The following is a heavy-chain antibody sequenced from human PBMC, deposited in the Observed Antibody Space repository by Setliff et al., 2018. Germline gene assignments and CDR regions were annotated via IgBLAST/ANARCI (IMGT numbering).Heavy chain of an antibody. CDR2: INHSGSP. D-gene: IGHD3-22*01. V-gene: IGHV4-34*01. CDR3: RVWVDMIEVDS. Sequence: ETLSLTCAVYGASFSGTYCSWIRQSPGKGLEWIGEINHTGSPNWIGEINHSGSPNYNPSLKSRVTMSVDTSKNQFSLKLTSMTAADTAVYYCRVWVDMIEVDSWAQGTLVTVSS. CDR1: GASFSGTY. J-gene: IGHJ4*02.